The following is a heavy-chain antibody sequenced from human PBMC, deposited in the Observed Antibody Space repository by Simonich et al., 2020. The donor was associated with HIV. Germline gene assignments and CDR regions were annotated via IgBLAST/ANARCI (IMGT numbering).Heavy chain of an antibody. J-gene: IGHJ4*02. V-gene: IGHV4-34*01. CDR3: ARGFYQRLYYFDY. Sequence: QVQLQQWGAGLLKPSETLSLTCAVYGGSFSGYYWSWIRQPPGKGLEWIGEINHSGSTNDHPSLKSRVTISVDTSKNQFSLKLSSVTAADTAVYYCARGFYQRLYYFDYWGQGTLVTVSS. CDR2: INHSGST. D-gene: IGHD2-2*01. CDR1: GGSFSGYY.